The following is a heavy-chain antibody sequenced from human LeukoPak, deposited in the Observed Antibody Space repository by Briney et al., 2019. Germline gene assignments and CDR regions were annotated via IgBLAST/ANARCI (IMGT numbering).Heavy chain of an antibody. V-gene: IGHV3-30*03. Sequence: PGGSLRLSCAASGFTFSSYGMHWVRQAPGKGLEWVAVISYDGSNKYYADSVKGRFTISRDNSKNTLYLQMNSLRAEDTAVYYCARDLPDYYDSSGYSDYYYGMDVWGQGTTVTVSS. CDR2: ISYDGSNK. J-gene: IGHJ6*02. CDR1: GFTFSSYG. CDR3: ARDLPDYYDSSGYSDYYYGMDV. D-gene: IGHD3-22*01.